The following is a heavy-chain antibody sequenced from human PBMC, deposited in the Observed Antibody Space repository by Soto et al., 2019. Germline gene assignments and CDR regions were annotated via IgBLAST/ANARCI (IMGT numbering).Heavy chain of an antibody. CDR2: ISYDGSNK. V-gene: IGHV3-30*18. CDR1: GFTFSSYG. J-gene: IGHJ6*02. D-gene: IGHD6-6*01. Sequence: QVQLVESGGGVVQPGRSLRLSCAASGFTFSSYGMHWVRQAPGKGLEWVAVISYDGSNKYYADSVKGQFTISRDNSKNTPYQQMNSLRAEDTDGYYGAKVGRRTAIRSIAAPSYYYYGMDVWGQGTTVTVSS. CDR3: AKVGRRTAIRSIAAPSYYYYGMDV.